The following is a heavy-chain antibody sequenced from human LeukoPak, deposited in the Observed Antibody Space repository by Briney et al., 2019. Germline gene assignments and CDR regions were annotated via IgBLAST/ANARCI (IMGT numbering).Heavy chain of an antibody. CDR2: ISYDGSNK. J-gene: IGHJ5*02. Sequence: GGSLRLSCAASGFTFSSYGMHWVRQAPGKGLEWVAVISYDGSNKYYADSVKGRFTISRDNAKKSLYLQMNSLTAEDTAVYYCARGPLTWFDPWGQGTLVTVSS. CDR3: ARGPLTWFDP. CDR1: GFTFSSYG. V-gene: IGHV3-30*03.